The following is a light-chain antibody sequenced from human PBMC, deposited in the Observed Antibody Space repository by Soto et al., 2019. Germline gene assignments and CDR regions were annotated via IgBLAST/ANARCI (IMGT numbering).Light chain of an antibody. CDR1: SSDVGGYNY. J-gene: IGLJ1*01. CDR3: SSYTSGSLRV. V-gene: IGLV2-14*01. CDR2: EVS. Sequence: QSVLTQPASVSGSPGQSITISCTGTSSDVGGYNYVSWYQHHPGKAPKLLIYEVSYRPSGVSDRFSGSKSANTASLTISVLQAEDEADYYCSSYTSGSLRVFGTGTKVTVL.